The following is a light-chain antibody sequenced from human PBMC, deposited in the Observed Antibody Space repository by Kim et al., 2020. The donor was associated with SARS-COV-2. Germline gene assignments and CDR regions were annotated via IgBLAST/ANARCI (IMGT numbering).Light chain of an antibody. V-gene: IGKV1-39*01. CDR3: HQTYTTPQT. Sequence: SLGARVPIVCRASQNIGVFLHWYQQRPGRAPDLLIYAASSLHSGVPSRFSGSGSGTDFTLTINNLQPEDVATYFCHQTYTTPQTFGQGTKVDIK. CDR2: AAS. CDR1: QNIGVF. J-gene: IGKJ1*01.